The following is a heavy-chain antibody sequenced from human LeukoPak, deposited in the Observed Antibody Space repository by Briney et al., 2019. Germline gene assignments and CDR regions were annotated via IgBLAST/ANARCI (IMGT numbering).Heavy chain of an antibody. CDR3: ARTWGFFDN. J-gene: IGHJ4*02. D-gene: IGHD3-16*01. Sequence: SETLSLTCTVSGDSINSYYWSWIRQPPGKGLEWIGYIYYSGSTDYNPSLKSRVTISVDTPKNQFSLKLSPVTAADTAVYYCARTWGFFDNWGQGTLVTVSS. CDR2: IYYSGST. CDR1: GDSINSYY. V-gene: IGHV4-59*01.